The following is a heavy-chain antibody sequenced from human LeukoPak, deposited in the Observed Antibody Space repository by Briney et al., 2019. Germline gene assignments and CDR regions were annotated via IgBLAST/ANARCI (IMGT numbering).Heavy chain of an antibody. J-gene: IGHJ4*02. Sequence: GGSLRLSCAASGFTFSSYGMHWVRQAPGKGLEWVAFIRYDGSNKYYADSVKGRFTISRDNSKNTLYLQMNSLRAEDTAVYYCAKDERGLRFLEWLNSEFDYWGQGTLVTVSS. CDR3: AKDERGLRFLEWLNSEFDY. V-gene: IGHV3-30*02. CDR1: GFTFSSYG. CDR2: IRYDGSNK. D-gene: IGHD3-3*01.